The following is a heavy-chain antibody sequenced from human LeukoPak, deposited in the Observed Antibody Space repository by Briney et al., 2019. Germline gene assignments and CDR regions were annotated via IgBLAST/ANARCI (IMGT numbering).Heavy chain of an antibody. CDR2: IIPIFGTA. J-gene: IGHJ4*02. CDR1: GGTFSSYA. CDR3: ARDPSGRFNFVY. V-gene: IGHV1-69*13. Sequence: ASVKVSCKASGGTFSSYAIIWVRHAPGQGLEWMGGIIPIFGTANYAQKSQHRLTITADDSTSTPYMAPSSLRSEDTAVYLCARDPSGRFNFVYWGEGTMVTVSS. D-gene: IGHD1-26*01.